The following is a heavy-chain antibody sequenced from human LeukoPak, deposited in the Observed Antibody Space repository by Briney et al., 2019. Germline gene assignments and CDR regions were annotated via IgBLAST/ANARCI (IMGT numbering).Heavy chain of an antibody. CDR1: GGSISSSSYY. CDR2: IYYSGST. J-gene: IGHJ4*02. Sequence: KPSETLSPTCTVSGGSISSSSYYWGWIRQPPGKGLEWIGSIYYSGSTYYNPSLKSRITISVDTSKNQFSLKLSSVTAADTAVYYCARHPDHYGDYGELYFDYWGQGTRVTVSS. CDR3: ARHPDHYGDYGELYFDY. V-gene: IGHV4-39*01. D-gene: IGHD4-17*01.